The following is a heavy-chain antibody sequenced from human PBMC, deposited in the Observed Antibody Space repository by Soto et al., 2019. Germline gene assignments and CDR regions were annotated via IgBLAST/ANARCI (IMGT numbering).Heavy chain of an antibody. CDR1: GFTFSSYA. CDR2: ISGSGGST. Sequence: EVQLLESGGGLVQPGGSLRLSCAASGFTFSSYAMSWVRQAPGKGLEWVSAISGSGGSTYYADSVKGRFTISRDNSKNPLYLQMNSLSAEDSAVYYCAKAGRYYDSSGYYWGQGTLVTVSS. V-gene: IGHV3-23*01. D-gene: IGHD3-22*01. CDR3: AKAGRYYDSSGYY. J-gene: IGHJ4*02.